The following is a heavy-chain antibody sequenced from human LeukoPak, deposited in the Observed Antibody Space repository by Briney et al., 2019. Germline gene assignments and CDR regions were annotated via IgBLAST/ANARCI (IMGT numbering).Heavy chain of an antibody. J-gene: IGHJ5*02. CDR1: GGSISSDY. V-gene: IGHV4-59*01. Sequence: SETLSLTCTVSGGSISSDYRSWVRQPPGKGLEWIGYIHNSGTTNYNPSLKSRVSMSVDTSKNQFSLNLSSVTAADTAVYYCARAVREKRSGGIRGVLVSEWFDPWGQGTLVTVSS. D-gene: IGHD5/OR15-5a*01. CDR2: IHNSGTT. CDR3: ARAVREKRSGGIRGVLVSEWFDP.